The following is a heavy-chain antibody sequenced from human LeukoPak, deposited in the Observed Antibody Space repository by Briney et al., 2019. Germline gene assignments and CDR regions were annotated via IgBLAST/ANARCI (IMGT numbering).Heavy chain of an antibody. CDR3: ARLASSSSRSVDY. Sequence: GESLKISCQASGYTFINQWIGWVRQMPGKGLEWMGIIWPGDSDTRYSPSFQGQVTISADKSISTAYLQWSSLRASDSAMFYCARLASSSSRSVDYWGQGTLVTVSS. D-gene: IGHD6-6*01. CDR1: GYTFINQW. J-gene: IGHJ4*02. V-gene: IGHV5-51*01. CDR2: IWPGDSDT.